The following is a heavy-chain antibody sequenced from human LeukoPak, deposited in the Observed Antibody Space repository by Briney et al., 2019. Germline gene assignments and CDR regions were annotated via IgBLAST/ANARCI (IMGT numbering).Heavy chain of an antibody. J-gene: IGHJ3*02. D-gene: IGHD6-19*01. CDR2: TNPNSGGT. CDR3: AREVQGIAVAGRWGNAFDI. Sequence: ASVKVSCKASGYTFTGYYMHWVRQAPGQGLEWMGWTNPNSGGTNYAQKFQGRVTMTRDTSISTAYMELSRLRSDDTAVYYCAREVQGIAVAGRWGNAFDIWGQGTMVTVSS. V-gene: IGHV1-2*02. CDR1: GYTFTGYY.